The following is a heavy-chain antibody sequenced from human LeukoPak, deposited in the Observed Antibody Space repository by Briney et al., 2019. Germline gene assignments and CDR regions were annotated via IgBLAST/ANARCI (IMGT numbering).Heavy chain of an antibody. J-gene: IGHJ4*02. D-gene: IGHD3-3*01. V-gene: IGHV3-23*01. CDR3: AKEYYDFWSGYYYFDY. CDR1: GFTFSSYA. Sequence: GGSLRLSCAASGFTFSSYAMSWVRQVPEKGLEWVSAIGGSGGSTYYADSVKGRFTISRDNSKNTLYLQMNSLRAEDTALYYCAKEYYDFWSGYYYFDYWGQGTLVTVSS. CDR2: IGGSGGST.